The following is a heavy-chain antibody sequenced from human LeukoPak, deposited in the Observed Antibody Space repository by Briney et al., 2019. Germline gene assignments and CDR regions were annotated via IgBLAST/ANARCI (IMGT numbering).Heavy chain of an antibody. CDR1: GDSVSSNSAA. J-gene: IGHJ6*02. V-gene: IGHV6-1*01. CDR3: ARDLGEGYYYGMDV. CDR2: TYYRSKWYN. Sequence: QTLSLTCAISGDSVSSNSAACNWIRQSPSRGLEWLGRTYYRSKWYNDYAVSVRSRIIINPDTSKNQFSLQLNSVTPEDTAVYYCARDLGEGYYYGMDVWGQGTMVTVSS. D-gene: IGHD3-10*01.